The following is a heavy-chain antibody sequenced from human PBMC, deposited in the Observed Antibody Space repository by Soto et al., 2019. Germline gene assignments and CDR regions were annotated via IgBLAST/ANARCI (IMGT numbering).Heavy chain of an antibody. CDR2: INPNNGGT. CDR3: GRGALRYFDWLPSFDY. J-gene: IGHJ4*02. D-gene: IGHD3-9*01. CDR1: GYTFTGYY. V-gene: IGHV1-2*04. Sequence: ASVKVSCKASGYTFTGYYMHWVRQAPGQGLEWMGWINPNNGGTNYAQKFQGWVTMTRDTSTSTAYMELRSLRSEDTAVYYCGRGALRYFDWLPSFDYWGQGTLVTVSS.